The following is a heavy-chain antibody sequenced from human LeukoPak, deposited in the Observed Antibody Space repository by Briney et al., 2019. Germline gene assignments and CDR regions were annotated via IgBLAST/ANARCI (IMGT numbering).Heavy chain of an antibody. CDR3: TGHPGIASDLGV. J-gene: IGHJ6*02. V-gene: IGHV5-10-1*01. CDR1: GYTFTSYW. Sequence: GESLKISCQGSGYTFTSYWISWVRQMPGRGLEWMGRIDPSDSYTNYSPSFQGHVTISADKSITTAYLQWSSLKASDTAIYYCTGHPGIASDLGVWGQGTTVTVSS. CDR2: IDPSDSYT. D-gene: IGHD6-13*01.